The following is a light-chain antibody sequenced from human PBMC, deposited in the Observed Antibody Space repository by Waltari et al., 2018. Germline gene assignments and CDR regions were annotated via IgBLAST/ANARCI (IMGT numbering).Light chain of an antibody. CDR2: SSS. J-gene: IGKJ1*01. Sequence: DVRLTQSPSSMSASVGDRLSITCRASQVIHDYLHWYRQIPGKAPELLIHSSSTLQSGAPSRFSGSGSGTDFTLTISNLQPEDFATYYCQQSYSTPQTFGQGTEVEI. CDR3: QQSYSTPQT. V-gene: IGKV1-39*01. CDR1: QVIHDY.